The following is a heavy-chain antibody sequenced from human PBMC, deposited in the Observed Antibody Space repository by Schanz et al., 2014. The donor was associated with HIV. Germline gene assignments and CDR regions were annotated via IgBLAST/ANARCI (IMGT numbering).Heavy chain of an antibody. J-gene: IGHJ4*02. V-gene: IGHV3-23*04. CDR2: LSGSGDRT. Sequence: VQLVESGGGVVRPGRSLRLSCTTSGFIFSDHFMGWVRQAPGKGLEWLSTLSGSGDRTYYADSVKGRVTISRDNSKNTLYLQMNSLRVEDTAVYYCARGVFSDFFDSWGQGALVTVSS. CDR3: ARGVFSDFFDS. CDR1: GFIFSDHF. D-gene: IGHD2-21*02.